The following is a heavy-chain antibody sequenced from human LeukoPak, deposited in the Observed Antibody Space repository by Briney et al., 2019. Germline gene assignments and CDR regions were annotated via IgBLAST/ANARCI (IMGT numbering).Heavy chain of an antibody. CDR3: VRGDVGFDP. CDR2: IGKAGDT. D-gene: IGHD2-21*01. J-gene: IGHJ5*02. CDR1: GFTFSSYD. Sequence: PGGSLRLSCTASGFTFSSYDMHWVRHPTGEGLEWVSGIGKAGDTYYLGSVKGRFTISRENAKNSLYLQMNSLRVGDTAVYYCVRGDVGFDPWGQGTLVTVSS. V-gene: IGHV3-13*01.